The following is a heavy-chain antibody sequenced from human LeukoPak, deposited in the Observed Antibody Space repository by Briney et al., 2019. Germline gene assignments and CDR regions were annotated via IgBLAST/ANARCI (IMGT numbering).Heavy chain of an antibody. D-gene: IGHD5-18*01. CDR3: ARHHTAMVSSSDY. CDR1: GGSFSSYY. CDR2: IYYSGST. J-gene: IGHJ4*02. V-gene: IGHV4-59*08. Sequence: PSETLSLTCAVYGGSFSSYYWSWIRQPPGKGLEWIGYIYYSGSTNYNPSLKSRVTISVDTSKNQFSLKLSSVTAADTAVYYCARHHTAMVSSSDYWGQGTLVTVSS.